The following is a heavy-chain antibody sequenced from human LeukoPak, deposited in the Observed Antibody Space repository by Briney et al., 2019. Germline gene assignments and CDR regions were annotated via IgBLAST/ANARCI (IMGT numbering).Heavy chain of an antibody. V-gene: IGHV3-64*01. J-gene: IGHJ4*02. CDR1: GFTFSSYA. D-gene: IGHD1-1*01. CDR3: AKDGEDWNDREDYFDY. CDR2: INSNGGST. Sequence: PGGSLRLSCVASGFTFSSYAMHWVRQTPGKGLEYVSGINSNGGSTHYANSVKGRFTISRDNSKNTLYLQMNSLRAEDTAVYYCAKDGEDWNDREDYFDYWGQGTLVTVSS.